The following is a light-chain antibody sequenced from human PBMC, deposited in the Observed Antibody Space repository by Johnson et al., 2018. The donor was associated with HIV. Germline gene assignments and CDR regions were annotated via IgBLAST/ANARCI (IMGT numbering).Light chain of an antibody. Sequence: QAVLTQPPSVSAAPGQKVTISCSGSSYNIGNNLVSWYQQLPGSAPTLLIYENDKRPSGIPDRFSGSKSGSLATLGITGLQPGDEADYYCGTWDSSLSAYVFGTGTKVTVL. CDR3: GTWDSSLSAYV. CDR2: END. J-gene: IGLJ1*01. CDR1: SYNIGNNL. V-gene: IGLV1-51*02.